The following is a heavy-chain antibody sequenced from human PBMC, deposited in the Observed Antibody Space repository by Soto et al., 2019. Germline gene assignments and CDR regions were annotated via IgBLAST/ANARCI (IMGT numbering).Heavy chain of an antibody. CDR2: ISSSSSYI. V-gene: IGHV3-21*01. CDR3: ARDIPGIAAAGTVDY. CDR1: GFTFSSYS. Sequence: PGGSLRLSCAASGFTFSSYSMNWVRQAPGKGLEWVSYISSSSSYIYYEDSVKGRFTISRDNAKNSLYLQMNSLRAEDTAVYYCARDIPGIAAAGTVDYWGKGTLVTVSS. J-gene: IGHJ4*02. D-gene: IGHD6-13*01.